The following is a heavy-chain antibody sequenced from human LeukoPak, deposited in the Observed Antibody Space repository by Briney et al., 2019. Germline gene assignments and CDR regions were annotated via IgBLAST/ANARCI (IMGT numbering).Heavy chain of an antibody. CDR1: GFTFSGYA. D-gene: IGHD3-10*01. CDR2: ISGSGGST. CDR3: AKDHSRLLWFGDDAFDI. J-gene: IGHJ3*02. V-gene: IGHV3-23*01. Sequence: GGSLRLSCAASGFTFSGYAMSWVRQAPGKGLKWVSAISGSGGSTYYADSVKGRFTISRDNSKNTLYLQMNSLRAEDTAVYYCAKDHSRLLWFGDDAFDIWGQGTMVTVSS.